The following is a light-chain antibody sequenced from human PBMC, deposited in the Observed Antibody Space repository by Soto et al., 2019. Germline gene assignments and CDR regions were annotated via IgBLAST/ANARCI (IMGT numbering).Light chain of an antibody. Sequence: IEMTQGPYSVAGLIVDRDTITCRASQSISFYLNWYQQKPGKAPRLLIYAATSLESGVPSRFTGGGSGADFTLTVSSLQPEDFATYYCQQCNSNPCTFGQGTKVDIK. J-gene: IGKJ1*01. V-gene: IGKV1-39*01. CDR2: AAT. CDR1: QSISFY. CDR3: QQCNSNPCT.